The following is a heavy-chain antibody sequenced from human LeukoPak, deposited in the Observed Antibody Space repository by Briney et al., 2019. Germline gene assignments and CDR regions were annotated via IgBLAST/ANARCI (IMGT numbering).Heavy chain of an antibody. CDR2: IYSGGGST. V-gene: IGHV3-23*03. Sequence: GGSLRLSCAVSGFTFSSYAMSWVRQAPGKGLEWVSVIYSGGGSTYYADSVKGRFTISRDNSKNTLYLQMNSLRAEDTAVYYCARGGQDFWSGYYMEYWGQGTLVTVSS. CDR1: GFTFSSYA. J-gene: IGHJ4*02. D-gene: IGHD3-3*01. CDR3: ARGGQDFWSGYYMEY.